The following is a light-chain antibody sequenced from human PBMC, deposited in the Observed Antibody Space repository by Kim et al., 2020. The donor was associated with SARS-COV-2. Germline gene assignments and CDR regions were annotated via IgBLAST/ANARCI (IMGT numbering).Light chain of an antibody. CDR2: GVN. V-gene: IGLV2-14*03. J-gene: IGLJ3*02. Sequence: GQSITIVYTGTRSDVDGYNYVSWYQQHPGKAPKLMIYGVNDRPSGVSNRFSGSKSGNTASLSISGLQAEDEANYYCSSYTTRSTWVFGGGTQLTVL. CDR1: RSDVDGYNY. CDR3: SSYTTRSTWV.